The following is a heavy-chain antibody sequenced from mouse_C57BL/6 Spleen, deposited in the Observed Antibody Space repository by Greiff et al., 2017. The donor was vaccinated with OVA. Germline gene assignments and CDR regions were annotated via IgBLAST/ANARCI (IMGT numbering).Heavy chain of an antibody. CDR3: ARKALLLLFDD. CDR1: GYTFTDYY. V-gene: IGHV1-19*01. J-gene: IGHJ2*01. CDR2: INPYNGGT. D-gene: IGHD1-1*01. Sequence: VQLQQSGPVLVKPGASVKMSCKASGYTFTDYYMNWVKQSHGKSLEWIGVINPYNGGTSYNQKFKGKATLTVDKSSSTAYMELNSLTSEDSAVYYCARKALLLLFDDWGQGTTLTVSS.